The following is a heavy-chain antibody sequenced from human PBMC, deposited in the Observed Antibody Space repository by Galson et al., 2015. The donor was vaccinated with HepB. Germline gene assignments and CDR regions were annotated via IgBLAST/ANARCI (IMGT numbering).Heavy chain of an antibody. CDR3: TTDRTTMVRNFDY. D-gene: IGHD3-10*01. CDR2: VKSKTDGGTT. V-gene: IGHV3-15*07. CDR1: GFTFSSAR. Sequence: SLRISYAAAGFTFSSARMSCVRQAPGKRLDWVGRVKSKTDGGTTDCAAPVKGRFTISRDDSKNTLYLQMNSLKTEDTAVYYCTTDRTTMVRNFDYWGQGTLVTVSS. J-gene: IGHJ4*02.